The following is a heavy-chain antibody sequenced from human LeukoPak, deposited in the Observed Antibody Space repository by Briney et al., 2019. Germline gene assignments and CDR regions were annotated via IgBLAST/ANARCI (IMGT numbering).Heavy chain of an antibody. CDR3: ATTRGYSTNDAFDI. CDR1: GASVTSYY. J-gene: IGHJ3*02. Sequence: PSETLSLTCSVSGASVTSYYCNWIRQSPGKGLEWIGYMYHTGTSDYNPSLQSRITISLDTPNNKVSLTLSSVTAADTAVYYCATTRGYSTNDAFDIWGQGTRATVSS. D-gene: IGHD5-18*01. V-gene: IGHV4-59*02. CDR2: MYHTGTS.